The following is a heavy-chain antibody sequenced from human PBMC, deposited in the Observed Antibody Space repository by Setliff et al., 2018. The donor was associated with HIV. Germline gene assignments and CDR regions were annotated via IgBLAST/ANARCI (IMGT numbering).Heavy chain of an antibody. V-gene: IGHV4-4*08. CDR3: ATHYGSGSYYNY. J-gene: IGHJ4*02. D-gene: IGHD3-10*01. Sequence: TSETLSLTCTVSGGSISSYYWSWIRQPPGKGLEWIGYIYTSGSVNYNPSLRSRLSISLDTSKNQFSLELYSVTAADTAVYYCATHYGSGSYYNYWGQGMLVTVSS. CDR2: IYTSGSV. CDR1: GGSISSYY.